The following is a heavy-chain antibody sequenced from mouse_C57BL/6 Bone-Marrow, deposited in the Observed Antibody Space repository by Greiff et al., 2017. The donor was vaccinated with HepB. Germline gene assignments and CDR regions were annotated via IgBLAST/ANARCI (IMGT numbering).Heavy chain of an antibody. J-gene: IGHJ3*01. Sequence: QVQLQQSGAEFVKPGASVKLSCKASGYTFTSYWMQWVKQRPGQGLEWIGEIDPSDSYINYNQKFKGKATLTVDTSSSTAYMQLSSLTSEGSAVYFCARRASLFSWCAYWGQGSLVTVSA. CDR1: GYTFTSYW. V-gene: IGHV1-50*01. CDR3: ARRASLFSWCAY. CDR2: IDPSDSYI. D-gene: IGHD3-1*01.